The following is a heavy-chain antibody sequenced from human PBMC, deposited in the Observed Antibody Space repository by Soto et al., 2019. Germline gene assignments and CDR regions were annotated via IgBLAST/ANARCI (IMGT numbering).Heavy chain of an antibody. Sequence: PSETLSLTCTVSGGSISSYYWSWIRQPPGKGLEWIGYIFHSGSTNYNPSLKTRVTISVDKSKNQFSLKLSSVTAADTAVYYCARVYSGSYSDYWGQGTLVTVSS. D-gene: IGHD1-26*01. CDR2: IFHSGST. V-gene: IGHV4-59*12. J-gene: IGHJ4*02. CDR1: GGSISSYY. CDR3: ARVYSGSYSDY.